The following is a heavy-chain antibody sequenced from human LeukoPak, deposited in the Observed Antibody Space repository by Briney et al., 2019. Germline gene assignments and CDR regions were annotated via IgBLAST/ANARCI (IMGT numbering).Heavy chain of an antibody. D-gene: IGHD6-13*01. CDR3: ARDRIAAAGTDYDY. V-gene: IGHV3-7*01. J-gene: IGHJ4*02. Sequence: GGSLRLSCAASGFTFSSYWMTWIRQAPGKGLEWVANIKGDESAKYYVDSVKGRFTISRDNAYNSLYLRMNSLRAEDTAVYYCARDRIAAAGTDYDYWGQGALVTVSS. CDR1: GFTFSSYW. CDR2: IKGDESAK.